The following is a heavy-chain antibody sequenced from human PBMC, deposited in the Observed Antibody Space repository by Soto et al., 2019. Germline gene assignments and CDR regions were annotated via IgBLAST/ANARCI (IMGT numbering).Heavy chain of an antibody. CDR1: GFTFSSYA. V-gene: IGHV3-64D*08. J-gene: IGHJ4*02. CDR3: VSSPDYDFWTVIRS. CDR2: ISSNGGST. Sequence: GGSLRLSCSASGFTFSSYAMHWVRQAPGKGLEYVSAISSNGGSTYYADSVKGRFTISRDNSKNTLYLQMSSLRAEDTAVYYCVSSPDYDFWTVIRSWGQGTLVTVSS. D-gene: IGHD3-3*01.